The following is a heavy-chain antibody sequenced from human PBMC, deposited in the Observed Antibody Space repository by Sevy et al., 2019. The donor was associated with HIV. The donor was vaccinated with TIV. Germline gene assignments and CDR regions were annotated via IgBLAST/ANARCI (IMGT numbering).Heavy chain of an antibody. CDR2: ISAYNGNT. CDR3: ARTVVGATEDFDY. V-gene: IGHV1-18*01. J-gene: IGHJ4*02. D-gene: IGHD1-26*01. Sequence: ASVKVSCKASGYIFTSYGISWVRQAPGQGLEWMGWISAYNGNTNYAQRLQGRVTMTTDTSTSTAYMELRSLRSDDTAVYYWARTVVGATEDFDYWGQGTLVTVSS. CDR1: GYIFTSYG.